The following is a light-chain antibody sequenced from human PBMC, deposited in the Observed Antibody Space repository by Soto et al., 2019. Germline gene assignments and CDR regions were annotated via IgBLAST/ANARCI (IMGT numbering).Light chain of an antibody. V-gene: IGKV3-20*01. CDR2: GAS. J-gene: IGKJ1*01. Sequence: EIVLTQSPGTLSLSPGEIATLSFSPSQRVSSSYLAWYQQRPGQAPRLLIHGASSRATGIPDRFSGSGSGTDFTLTISRLEPEDFAVYYCQQYGSSPWTFGQGTKVDI. CDR3: QQYGSSPWT. CDR1: QRVSSSY.